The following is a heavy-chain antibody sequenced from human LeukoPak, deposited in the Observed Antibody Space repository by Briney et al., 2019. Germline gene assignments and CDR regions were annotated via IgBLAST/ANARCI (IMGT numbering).Heavy chain of an antibody. V-gene: IGHV4-30-2*01. Sequence: SQTLSLTCTVSGGSISSGGYYWSWIRQPPGKGLEWIGYIYHSGSTYYNPSLKSRVTISVDRSKNQFSLKLSSVTAADTAVYYCARALRGTGTINYFDYWGQGTLVTVSS. CDR2: IYHSGST. CDR1: GGSISSGGYY. J-gene: IGHJ4*02. D-gene: IGHD1-7*01. CDR3: ARALRGTGTINYFDY.